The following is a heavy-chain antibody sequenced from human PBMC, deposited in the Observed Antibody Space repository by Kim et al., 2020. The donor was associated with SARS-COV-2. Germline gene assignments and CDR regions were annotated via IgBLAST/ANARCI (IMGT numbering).Heavy chain of an antibody. Sequence: INRPAFQGQVTISADKSISTAYLQWSSLKASDTAMYYCARHGLYYYYMDVWGKGTTVTVSS. V-gene: IGHV5-51*01. CDR3: ARHGLYYYYMDV. J-gene: IGHJ6*03.